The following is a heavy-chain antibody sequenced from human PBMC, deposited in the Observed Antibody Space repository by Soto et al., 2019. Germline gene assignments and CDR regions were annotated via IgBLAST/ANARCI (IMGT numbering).Heavy chain of an antibody. J-gene: IGHJ4*02. V-gene: IGHV5-10-1*01. CDR2: IDPSDSYT. CDR1: GYSFTSYW. D-gene: IGHD3-9*01. Sequence: GESLKISCKGSGYSFTSYWISWVRQMPGKGLEWMGRIDPSDSYTNYSPSFQGHVTISADKSISTAYLQWSSLKASDTAMYYCARLSYYDILTGSYYFDYWGQGTLVTVSS. CDR3: ARLSYYDILTGSYYFDY.